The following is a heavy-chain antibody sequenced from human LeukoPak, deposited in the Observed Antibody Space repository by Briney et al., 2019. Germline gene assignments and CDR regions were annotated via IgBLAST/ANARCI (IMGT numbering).Heavy chain of an antibody. CDR2: INSDGYYM. V-gene: IGHV3-21*01. J-gene: IGHJ4*02. CDR3: SRKFRSGSLAGDPDY. CDR1: GFTFSSYS. D-gene: IGHD3-10*01. Sequence: GGSLRLSCAASGFTFSSYSMNWVRQAPGKRLEWVSSINSDGYYMYYADSVKGRFIISRDNAKNSLYLQMNSLRAEDTAVYYCSRKFRSGSLAGDPDYWGQGTLVTVSS.